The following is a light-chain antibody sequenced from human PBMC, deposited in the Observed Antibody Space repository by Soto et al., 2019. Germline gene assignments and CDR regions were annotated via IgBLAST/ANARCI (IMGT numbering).Light chain of an antibody. CDR1: QSVNSNY. V-gene: IGKV3-15*01. CDR3: QQYNNWPPYT. CDR2: GAS. Sequence: EIVLTQSPGILSLSPGERATLSCTASQSVNSNYLAWFQQHPGQPPSLLIFGASPRATGIPARFSGSGSGTEFTLTISSLQSEDFAVYYCQQYNNWPPYTFGQGTKLEIK. J-gene: IGKJ2*01.